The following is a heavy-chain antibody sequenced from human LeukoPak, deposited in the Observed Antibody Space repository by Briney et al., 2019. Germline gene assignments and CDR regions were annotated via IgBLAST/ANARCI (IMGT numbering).Heavy chain of an antibody. V-gene: IGHV3-66*01. CDR1: GFSVRSNY. J-gene: IGHJ3*02. CDR3: ARSRLRGVNAFDI. CDR2: IHGDEST. D-gene: IGHD3-10*01. Sequence: PGGSLRLSCTASGFSVRSNYMSWVRQAPGKGLEWVSIIHGDESTFYADSVKGRFTISRDNSRNMLSLQINSLRAEDTAVYYCARSRLRGVNAFDIWGQGTVVAVSS.